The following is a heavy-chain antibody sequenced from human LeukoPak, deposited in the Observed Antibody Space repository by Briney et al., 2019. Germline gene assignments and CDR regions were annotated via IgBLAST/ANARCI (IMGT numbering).Heavy chain of an antibody. J-gene: IGHJ4*02. Sequence: PSETLSLTCAVYGGSFSGYYWSWIRQPPGKGLGWIGEINHSGSTNYNPSLKSRVTISVDTSKNQFSLKLSSVTAADTAVYYCARGVVVLDYWGQGTLVTVSS. V-gene: IGHV4-34*01. CDR1: GGSFSGYY. CDR3: ARGVVVLDY. CDR2: INHSGST. D-gene: IGHD3-22*01.